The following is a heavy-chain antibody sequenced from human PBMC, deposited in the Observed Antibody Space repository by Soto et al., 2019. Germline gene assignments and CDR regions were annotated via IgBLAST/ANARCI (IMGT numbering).Heavy chain of an antibody. J-gene: IGHJ4*02. Sequence: QVQLVESGGGVVQPGRSLRLSCAASGFTFSSYAMHWVRQAPGKGLEGVAFISYDGSKPYYADSVKGRFTISRDNSKNTVYLQMNSLRAEDTAVYYCAKGGYYDMLTGIGPFDYWGQGTLVTVSA. D-gene: IGHD3-9*01. CDR3: AKGGYYDMLTGIGPFDY. CDR1: GFTFSSYA. CDR2: ISYDGSKP. V-gene: IGHV3-30*18.